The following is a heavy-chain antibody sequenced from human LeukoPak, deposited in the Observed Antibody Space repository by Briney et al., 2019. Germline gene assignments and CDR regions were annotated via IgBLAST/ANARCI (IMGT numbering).Heavy chain of an antibody. V-gene: IGHV3-23*01. CDR2: ISGSGGST. Sequence: GGSLRLSCAASGFTFSGYAMNWVRQAPGKGLEWVPTISGSGGSTYYADSVKGRFTISRDNSKNTLYLQMNSLRAEETAVYYCAKIYGSGSYHYFGYWGQGTLVTVSS. CDR1: GFTFSGYA. J-gene: IGHJ4*02. D-gene: IGHD3-10*01. CDR3: AKIYGSGSYHYFGY.